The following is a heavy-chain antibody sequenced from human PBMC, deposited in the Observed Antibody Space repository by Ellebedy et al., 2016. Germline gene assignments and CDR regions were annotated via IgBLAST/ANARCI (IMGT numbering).Heavy chain of an antibody. J-gene: IGHJ4*02. CDR1: YY. Sequence: YYWGWIRQAPGKGLEWISYISSSGRTIYYADSVMGRFTISRDNAKRSLYLQMNSLRAEDTAVYYCASSGYDFWNGLYYFDYWGQGTPVTVSS. CDR2: ISSSGRTI. CDR3: ASSGYDFWNGLYYFDY. D-gene: IGHD3-3*01. V-gene: IGHV3-11*01.